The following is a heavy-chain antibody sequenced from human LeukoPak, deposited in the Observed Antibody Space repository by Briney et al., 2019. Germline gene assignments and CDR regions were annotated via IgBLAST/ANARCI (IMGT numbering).Heavy chain of an antibody. V-gene: IGHV3-11*06. CDR3: ARWRSVTTGYYYGMDV. CDR1: GFTFSDYY. Sequence: GGSLRLSCAASGFTFSDYYMSWIRQAPGKGLEWVSYISSSSSYTNYADSVKGRFTISRDNAKNSLYLQMNSLRAEDTAVYYCARWRSVTTGYYYGMDVWGQGTSVTVSS. J-gene: IGHJ6*02. D-gene: IGHD4-17*01. CDR2: ISSSSSYT.